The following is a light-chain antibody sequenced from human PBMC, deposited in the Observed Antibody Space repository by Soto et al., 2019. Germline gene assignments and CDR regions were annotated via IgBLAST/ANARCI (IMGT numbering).Light chain of an antibody. J-gene: IGKJ4*01. Sequence: EIVLTQSSATLSLSPGERVTLSCRASQSVTSSLVWYQQKPGQAPRLLMYDASNRATDIPARFSGSGSGTDFTLTISSLETEDSAVYYCQQRSTWPRTFGGGTKVDIK. CDR2: DAS. V-gene: IGKV3-11*01. CDR3: QQRSTWPRT. CDR1: QSVTSS.